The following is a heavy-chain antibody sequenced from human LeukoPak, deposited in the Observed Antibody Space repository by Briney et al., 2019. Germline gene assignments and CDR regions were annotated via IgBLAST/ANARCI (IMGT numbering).Heavy chain of an antibody. CDR1: GFTFSSYW. CDR3: ARGPRTYDSSAYYYY. CDR2: ISSSSSTI. D-gene: IGHD3-22*01. J-gene: IGHJ4*02. V-gene: IGHV3-48*04. Sequence: GGSLRLSCAASGFTFSSYWMHWVRQAPGKGLEWVSYISSSSSTIYYADSVKGRFTISRDNAKNSLYLQMNTLRAEDTAVYFCARGPRTYDSSAYYYYWGQGTLVTVSS.